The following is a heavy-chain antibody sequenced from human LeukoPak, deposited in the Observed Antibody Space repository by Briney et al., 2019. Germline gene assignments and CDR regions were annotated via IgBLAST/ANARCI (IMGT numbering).Heavy chain of an antibody. CDR1: GGSISSTTYY. Sequence: KPSETLSLTCTVSGGSISSTTYYWDWIRQPPGKGLEWIGEIYHSGSTNYNPSLKSRVTISVDKPKNQFSLKLSSVTAADTAVYYCAREGGNSGWWGQGTLVTVSS. D-gene: IGHD4-23*01. CDR3: AREGGNSGW. J-gene: IGHJ4*02. CDR2: IYHSGST. V-gene: IGHV4-39*07.